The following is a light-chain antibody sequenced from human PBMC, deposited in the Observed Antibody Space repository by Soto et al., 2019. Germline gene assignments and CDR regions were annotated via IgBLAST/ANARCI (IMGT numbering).Light chain of an antibody. J-gene: IGLJ3*02. CDR2: GNN. V-gene: IGLV1-47*01. Sequence: QSVLTQPPSASGTPGQTVTISSSGSSSNIGSSYVFWYQHLPGPAPKLLIYGNNHRPPGVPDRFSGSRSGTSASLAISGVRPEDEADYYCSVWDHSLSGVVFGGGTKLTVL. CDR3: SVWDHSLSGVV. CDR1: SSNIGSSY.